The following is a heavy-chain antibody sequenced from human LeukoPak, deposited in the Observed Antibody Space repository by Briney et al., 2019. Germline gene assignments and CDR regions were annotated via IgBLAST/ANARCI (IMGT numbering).Heavy chain of an antibody. CDR2: IWYDGSNK. V-gene: IGHV3-33*06. J-gene: IGHJ4*02. D-gene: IGHD4-11*01. CDR3: AKKGTVTGGYYFDF. CDR1: GFTFSSYG. Sequence: GWSLGLSCAASGFTFSSYGMHWVRQAPGKGLEWAAVIWYDGSNKDYADSVKGRFTISRDNSKNTLFLQMNNLRAEDTALYFCAKKGTVTGGYYFDFWGQGTLVTVSS.